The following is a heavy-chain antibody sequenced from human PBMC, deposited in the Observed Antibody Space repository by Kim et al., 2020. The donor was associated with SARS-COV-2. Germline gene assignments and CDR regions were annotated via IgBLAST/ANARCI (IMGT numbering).Heavy chain of an antibody. J-gene: IGHJ4*01. Sequence: GGSLRLSCGASGITISRYAMSWVRQAPGMGLEWVASINNVGNPYYADSVTGPFTISIAYAQSTLYLQLNGLRAEDTALYYCAKDHGRGGRAAFD. CDR2: INNVGNP. CDR3: AKDHGRGGRAAFD. CDR1: GITISRYA. V-gene: IGHV3-23*01. D-gene: IGHD2-15*01.